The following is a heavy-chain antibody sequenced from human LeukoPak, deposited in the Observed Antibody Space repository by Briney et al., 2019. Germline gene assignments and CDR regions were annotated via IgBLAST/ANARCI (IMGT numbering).Heavy chain of an antibody. J-gene: IGHJ3*02. CDR1: GFTVSSNY. CDR3: ARKVRWQGAFDI. CDR2: IYSGSST. V-gene: IGHV3-53*01. D-gene: IGHD2-15*01. Sequence: GGSLRLSCAASGFTVSSNYMSWVRQAPGKGLEWVSVIYSGSSTYYADSVKGRFTISRDNSKNTLYLQMNSLRAEDTAVYYCARKVRWQGAFDIWGQGTMVTVSS.